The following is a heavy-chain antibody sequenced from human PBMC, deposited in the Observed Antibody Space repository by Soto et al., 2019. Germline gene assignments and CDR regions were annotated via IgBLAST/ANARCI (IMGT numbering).Heavy chain of an antibody. CDR3: ERTGGMDG. CDR2: INHSGNT. J-gene: IGHJ6*02. V-gene: IGHV4-34*01. Sequence: QVQLQQWGAGLLKPSETLSLTCAVYGGSFSGYYWSWLRQPPGKGPEWIGEINHSGNTKYTPSLEIRVTISVDTSKTHFSFKLNSVSAAATAVYYCERTGGMDGWSQGARVTVSS. CDR1: GGSFSGYY.